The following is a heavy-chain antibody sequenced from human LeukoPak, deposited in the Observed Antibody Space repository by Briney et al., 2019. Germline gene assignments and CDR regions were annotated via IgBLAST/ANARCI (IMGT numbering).Heavy chain of an antibody. J-gene: IGHJ5*02. CDR2: ISGSGGDT. CDR3: AKDLPNYYESSGYPS. D-gene: IGHD3-22*01. V-gene: IGHV3-23*01. CDR1: GFTFSSFA. Sequence: PGGSLRLSCAASGFTFSSFAMSWFRQAPGKGLEWVSAISGSGGDTYYADSVKGRFTISRDNVKNTLYLQMNSLRADDTAVYYCAKDLPNYYESSGYPSWGQGTLVTVSS.